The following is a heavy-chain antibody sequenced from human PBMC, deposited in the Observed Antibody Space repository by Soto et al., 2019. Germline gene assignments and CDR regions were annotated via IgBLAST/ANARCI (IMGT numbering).Heavy chain of an antibody. CDR3: AHRVLRTVFGLVTTTAIYFDF. Sequence: QITLNESGPTQVKPRQTLTLTCTFSGVSLTTSGVGVGWIRQSTGKAPEWLALIYWDDDKRYSPSLKSRLTISKDTSKNQVVLTMADLDPADTATYYCAHRVLRTVFGLVTTTAIYFDFWGQGTPVAVSS. J-gene: IGHJ4*02. V-gene: IGHV2-5*02. CDR2: IYWDDDK. D-gene: IGHD3-3*01. CDR1: GVSLTTSGVG.